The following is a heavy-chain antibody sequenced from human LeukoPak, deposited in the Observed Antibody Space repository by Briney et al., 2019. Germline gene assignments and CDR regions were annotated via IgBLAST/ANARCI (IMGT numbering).Heavy chain of an antibody. D-gene: IGHD6-19*01. Sequence: ASVKVSCKAPGYTFTGYYVHWVRQAPGQGLEWMGWINPSSGGANYAQKFQGRVTMTRDTSISTAYMELSRLRSDDTAVYYCADEFGLKWLADWGQGTLVTVSS. CDR1: GYTFTGYY. CDR2: INPSSGGA. J-gene: IGHJ4*02. CDR3: ADEFGLKWLAD. V-gene: IGHV1-2*02.